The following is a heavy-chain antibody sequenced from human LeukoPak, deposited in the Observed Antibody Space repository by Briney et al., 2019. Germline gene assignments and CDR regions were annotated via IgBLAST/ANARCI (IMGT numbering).Heavy chain of an antibody. CDR1: GYTFTAYY. CDR2: INPNSGGT. J-gene: IGHJ4*02. D-gene: IGHD2-15*01. V-gene: IGHV1-2*02. CDR3: ARDAIVVVVAATDAYFDS. Sequence: ASVKVSCKASGYTFTAYYMHWVRQAPGQGLEWMGWINPNSGGTNYAQKFQGRVTMTRDTSISTAYMELSRLRSDDTAVYYCARDAIVVVVAATDAYFDSWGQGTLVTVSS.